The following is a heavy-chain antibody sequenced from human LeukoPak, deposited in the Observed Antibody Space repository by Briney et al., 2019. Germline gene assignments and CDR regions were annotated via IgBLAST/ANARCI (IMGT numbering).Heavy chain of an antibody. CDR1: GGSISSYY. V-gene: IGHV4-59*01. D-gene: IGHD3-3*01. CDR3: AREAWNAFDI. CDR2: IYYSGST. Sequence: SETLSLTCTVSGGSISSYYWSWIRQPPGKGLEWIGYIYYSGSTNYNPSLKSRVTISVDTSKNQFSLKLSSVTAADTAVYYCAREAWNAFDIWGQGTMVTVSS. J-gene: IGHJ3*02.